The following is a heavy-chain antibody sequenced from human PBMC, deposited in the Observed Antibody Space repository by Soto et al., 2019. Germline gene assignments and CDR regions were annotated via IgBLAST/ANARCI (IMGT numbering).Heavy chain of an antibody. D-gene: IGHD2-2*02. Sequence: QVQLVQSGAEVKKPGASVKVSCKASGYTFTSYDINWVRQATGQGLEWMGWMNPNSGNTGYAQKFQGRVTMTRNTSISTAYMELSSLRSEDTAVYYCARGPEYCSSTSCYRVTYYYYYGLDVWGQGTTVTVSS. CDR1: GYTFTSYD. CDR3: ARGPEYCSSTSCYRVTYYYYYGLDV. J-gene: IGHJ6*02. V-gene: IGHV1-8*01. CDR2: MNPNSGNT.